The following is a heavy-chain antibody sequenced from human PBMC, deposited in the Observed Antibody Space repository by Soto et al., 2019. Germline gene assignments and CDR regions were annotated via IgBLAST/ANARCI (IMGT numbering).Heavy chain of an antibody. CDR3: AKDRVTDYYDSSGPTDAFDI. J-gene: IGHJ3*02. V-gene: IGHV3-23*01. D-gene: IGHD3-22*01. CDR2: ISGSGGST. CDR1: GFTFSSYA. Sequence: GGSLRLSCAASGFTFSSYAMSWVRQAPGKGLEWVSAISGSGGSTYYADSVKGRFTISRDNSKNTLYLQMNSLRAEDTAVYYCAKDRVTDYYDSSGPTDAFDIWGQGTMVTVSS.